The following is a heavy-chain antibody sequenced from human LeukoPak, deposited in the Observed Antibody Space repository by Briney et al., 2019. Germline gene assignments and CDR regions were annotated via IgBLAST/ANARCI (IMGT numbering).Heavy chain of an antibody. V-gene: IGHV1-2*02. J-gene: IGHJ1*01. D-gene: IGHD4-17*01. CDR1: GSTFTCYY. Sequence: ASVTVTCKSSGSTFTCYYMHWLRQPPGQGLEWMGLINPNSGGTNYAQKFQGRVTMTRDTSISTAYMELNRLRSDDTAVYYCARVRGDYVKYFQHWGQGTLVTVSS. CDR2: INPNSGGT. CDR3: ARVRGDYVKYFQH.